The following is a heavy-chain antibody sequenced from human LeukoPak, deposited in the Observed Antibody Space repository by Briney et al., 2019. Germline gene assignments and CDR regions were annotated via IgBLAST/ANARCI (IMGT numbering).Heavy chain of an antibody. V-gene: IGHV4-31*03. Sequence: SETLSLTCTVSGGSISSGGYYWSWIRQHPGKGLEWIEYIYYSGSTYYNPSLKSRVTISVDTSKNQFSLKLSSVTAADTAVYYCAGTNYYDSSDAFDIWGQGTMVTVSS. D-gene: IGHD3-22*01. CDR3: AGTNYYDSSDAFDI. CDR1: GGSISSGGYY. CDR2: IYYSGST. J-gene: IGHJ3*02.